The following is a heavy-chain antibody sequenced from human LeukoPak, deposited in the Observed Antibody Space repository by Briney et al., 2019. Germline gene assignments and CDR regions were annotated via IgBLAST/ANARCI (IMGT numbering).Heavy chain of an antibody. D-gene: IGHD5-12*01. V-gene: IGHV3-11*01. CDR2: ISSSGSTI. CDR3: ARDFSSSGYSPGGY. Sequence: GGSLRLYCAASGFTFSDYYMSWIRQAPGKGLEWGSYISSSGSTIYYADSVKGRFTISRDNAKNSLYLQMNSLRAEDTAVYYCARDFSSSGYSPGGYWGQGTLVTVSS. CDR1: GFTFSDYY. J-gene: IGHJ4*02.